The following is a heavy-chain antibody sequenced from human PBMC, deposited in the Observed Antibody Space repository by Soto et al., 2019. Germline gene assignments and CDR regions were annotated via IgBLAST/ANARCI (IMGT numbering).Heavy chain of an antibody. CDR3: ARDEVGYYYGSGIRRWFDP. J-gene: IGHJ5*02. D-gene: IGHD3-10*01. CDR2: ISYSGST. CDR1: GDSISSGDYY. V-gene: IGHV4-31*03. Sequence: QVQLQESGPGLVKPSQTLSLTCTVSGDSISSGDYYWSWIRQQPGKGLEWIGHISYSGSTSYNPSLKGRVTISVDTSKIQFSLSLTSVTAADTAVYYCARDEVGYYYGSGIRRWFDPWGQGTLVTVSP.